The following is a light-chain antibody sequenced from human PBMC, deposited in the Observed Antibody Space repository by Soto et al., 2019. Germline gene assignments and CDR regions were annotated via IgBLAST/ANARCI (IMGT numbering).Light chain of an antibody. Sequence: DIQMTQSPSSLSASVGDRVTITCRASQSISSYLNWYQQKPGKAPKLLIYGASSLQSGVPSRFSGSGSGTDFTLTISSLQPEDFATYYFQQIYSIPLTFVPGTTVDIK. J-gene: IGKJ3*01. V-gene: IGKV1-39*01. CDR3: QQIYSIPLT. CDR1: QSISSY. CDR2: GAS.